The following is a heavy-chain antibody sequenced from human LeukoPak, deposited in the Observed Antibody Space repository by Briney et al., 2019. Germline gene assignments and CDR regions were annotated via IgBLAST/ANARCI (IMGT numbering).Heavy chain of an antibody. CDR2: ISGSGGST. CDR1: GFTFSSYA. Sequence: GGSLRLSCAASGFTFSSYAMSWVRQAPGKGLEWVSAISGSGGSTYYADSVKGRFTISRDNSKNTLYLQMNSRRAEDTAVYYCAKRLRRPNWFDPWGQGTLVTVSS. J-gene: IGHJ5*02. V-gene: IGHV3-23*01. CDR3: AKRLRRPNWFDP. D-gene: IGHD4-17*01.